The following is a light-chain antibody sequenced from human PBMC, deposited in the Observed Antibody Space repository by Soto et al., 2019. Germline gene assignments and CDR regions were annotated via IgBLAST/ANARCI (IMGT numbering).Light chain of an antibody. V-gene: IGKV1-5*03. CDR3: QQFHSFPWT. J-gene: IGKJ1*01. Sequence: DIQMTQSPSTLSASVGDRVTIICRASKSISSWLAWYQQKAGKAPKLLISKASNLDSGVPSRFSGSGSGTEFTLTVSSLQPDDFATFYCQQFHSFPWTFGQGTKVDIK. CDR2: KAS. CDR1: KSISSW.